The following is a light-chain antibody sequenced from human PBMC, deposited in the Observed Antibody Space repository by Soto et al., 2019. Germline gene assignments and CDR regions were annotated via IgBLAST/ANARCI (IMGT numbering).Light chain of an antibody. CDR3: QSYDSSLDARYV. CDR1: SXDVGGYNY. V-gene: IGLV2-11*01. CDR2: DVS. Sequence: QSALTQPRSVSGSPGQSVTISCTGTSXDVGGYNYVSWYQQHPGKAPKLMIHDVSKRPSGVPDRFSGSKSGNTASLTISGLQAEDEADYYCQSYDSSLDARYVFGPGTKVTVL. J-gene: IGLJ1*01.